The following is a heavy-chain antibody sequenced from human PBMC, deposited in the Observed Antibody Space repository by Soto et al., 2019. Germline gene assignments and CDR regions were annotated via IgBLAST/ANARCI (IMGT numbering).Heavy chain of an antibody. CDR2: ISYDGSNK. V-gene: IGHV3-30*18. CDR3: ANEDPVTAILRYGNWFDP. D-gene: IGHD4-17*01. Sequence: QVQLVESGGGVVQPGRSLRLSCAASGFTFSSYGMHWVRQAPGKGLEWVAVISYDGSNKYYADSVKGRFTISRDNSKNTLYLQMNSLRAEDTAVYYCANEDPVTAILRYGNWFDPWGQGTLVTVSS. CDR1: GFTFSSYG. J-gene: IGHJ5*02.